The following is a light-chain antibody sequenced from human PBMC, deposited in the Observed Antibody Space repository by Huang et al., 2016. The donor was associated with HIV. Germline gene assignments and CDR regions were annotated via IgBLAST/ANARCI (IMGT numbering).Light chain of an antibody. V-gene: IGKV3-20*01. J-gene: IGKJ2*01. Sequence: DIVLTQSPGTLSLSPGERATLSCRASQIVSSTYLAGYQQKPGQAPSRLIYGASNRATGIPDRIIGSGAGTYFTLTISSLEPDDFAVYYCQQYGTPFMYTFGQGTKLEIK. CDR3: QQYGTPFMYT. CDR2: GAS. CDR1: QIVSSTY.